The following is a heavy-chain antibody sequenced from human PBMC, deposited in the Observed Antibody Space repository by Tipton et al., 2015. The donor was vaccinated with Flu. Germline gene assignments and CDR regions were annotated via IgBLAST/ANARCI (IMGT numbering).Heavy chain of an antibody. V-gene: IGHV4-34*01. J-gene: IGHJ4*02. CDR1: GFTFSDYW. Sequence: LRLSCAASGFTFSDYWMDCVRQAPGKGLEWIGEINHSGSTNYNPSLKSRVTISAATSKNQFSLKLSSVTAADTAVYYCASKVANWGVWEPLDYWGQATLVTVSS. CDR3: ASKVANWGVWEPLDY. D-gene: IGHD7-27*01. CDR2: INHSGST.